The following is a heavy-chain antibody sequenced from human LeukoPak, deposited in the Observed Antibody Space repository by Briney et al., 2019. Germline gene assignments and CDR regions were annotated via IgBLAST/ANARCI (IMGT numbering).Heavy chain of an antibody. CDR2: ISGSGGST. CDR1: GFTFSSYA. D-gene: IGHD5-12*01. V-gene: IGHV3-23*01. J-gene: IGHJ4*02. Sequence: GGSLRLSCAASGFTFSSYAMSWVRQAPGKGLEWVSAISGSGGSTYYADSVRGRFTISRDNSKNTLYLQMNSLRAEDTAVYYCAKDDRIYSYYYFDYWGQETLVTVSS. CDR3: AKDDRIYSYYYFDY.